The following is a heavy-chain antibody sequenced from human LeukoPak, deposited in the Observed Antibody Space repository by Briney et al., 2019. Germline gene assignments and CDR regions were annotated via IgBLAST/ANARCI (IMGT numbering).Heavy chain of an antibody. V-gene: IGHV3-53*01. CDR1: GFTVSSNY. D-gene: IGHD2-15*01. CDR3: ANLAPTKAAPDAFDI. J-gene: IGHJ3*02. CDR2: IYSGGST. Sequence: PGGSLRLSCAASGFTVSSNYMSWVRQAPGKGLEWVSVIYSGGSTYYADSVKGRFTISRDNSKNTLYLQMNSLRAEDTAVYYCANLAPTKAAPDAFDIWGQGTMVTVSS.